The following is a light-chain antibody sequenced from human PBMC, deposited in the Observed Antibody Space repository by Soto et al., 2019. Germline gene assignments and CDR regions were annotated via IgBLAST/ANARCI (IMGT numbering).Light chain of an antibody. V-gene: IGLV2-14*01. CDR2: EVS. Sequence: QSALTQPASVSGSPGQSITISCTGTSSDVGGYNYVSWYQQHPGKAPKLMIYEVSNRPSGVSNRFSGSKSGNTASLTISGLQAEDEADYYCSSYTSSSTLVFETGTKFTVL. J-gene: IGLJ1*01. CDR3: SSYTSSSTLV. CDR1: SSDVGGYNY.